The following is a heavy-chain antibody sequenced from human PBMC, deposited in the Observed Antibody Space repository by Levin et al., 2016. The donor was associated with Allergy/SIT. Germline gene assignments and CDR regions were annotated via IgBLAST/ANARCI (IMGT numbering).Heavy chain of an antibody. D-gene: IGHD3-3*01. CDR1: GFTVSSNY. Sequence: GGSLRLSCAASGFTVSSNYMSWVRQAPGKGLEWVSVIYSGGSTYYADSVKGRFTISRDNSKNTLYLQMNSLRAEDTAVYYCARDEAITIFGVVMGGYMDVWGKGTTVTVSS. V-gene: IGHV3-53*01. J-gene: IGHJ6*03. CDR3: ARDEAITIFGVVMGGYMDV. CDR2: IYSGGST.